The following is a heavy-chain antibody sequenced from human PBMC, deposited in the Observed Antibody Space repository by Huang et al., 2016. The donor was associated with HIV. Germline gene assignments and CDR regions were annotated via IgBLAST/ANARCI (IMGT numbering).Heavy chain of an antibody. J-gene: IGHJ4*02. CDR3: AIDRLVGATTGFDY. CDR2: FDPEDVET. Sequence: QVQLVQSGAEVKKPGASVKVSCKVSGYTLTELSMHWVRQAPGKGLEWMEGFDPEDVETIDAQKFHGRVTMTEDTSTDTAYMELSSLRSEDTAVYYCAIDRLVGATTGFDYWGQGTLVTVSS. V-gene: IGHV1-24*01. D-gene: IGHD1-26*01. CDR1: GYTLTELS.